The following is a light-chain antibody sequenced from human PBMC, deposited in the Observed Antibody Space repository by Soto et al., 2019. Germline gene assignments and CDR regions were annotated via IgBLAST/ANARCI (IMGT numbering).Light chain of an antibody. CDR3: QQYDSYSWT. Sequence: DIQMTQSPSTLSASVGDRVTITCRASQSISSRLAWYQQKPGKVPKLLIYKASSLESGVPSRFSGGGSGTEFTLTISSLQPDDFATYYCQQYDSYSWTFGQGTKVEI. CDR2: KAS. CDR1: QSISSR. V-gene: IGKV1-5*03. J-gene: IGKJ1*01.